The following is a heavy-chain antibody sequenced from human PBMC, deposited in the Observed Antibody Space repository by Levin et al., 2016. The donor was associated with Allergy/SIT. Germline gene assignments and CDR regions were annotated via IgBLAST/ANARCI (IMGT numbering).Heavy chain of an antibody. Sequence: GGSLRLSCAASGFNVKNYYISWVRQAPGKGLEWVSSISSGGSNIHYADSVKGRFTISRDNAKNSLYLQMNSLRAEDTAVYYCASGYCSPGRCSESGMDVWGQGTTVTVSS. J-gene: IGHJ6*02. CDR2: ISSGGSNI. V-gene: IGHV3-21*04. CDR3: ASGYCSPGRCSESGMDV. D-gene: IGHD2-15*01. CDR1: GFNVKNYY.